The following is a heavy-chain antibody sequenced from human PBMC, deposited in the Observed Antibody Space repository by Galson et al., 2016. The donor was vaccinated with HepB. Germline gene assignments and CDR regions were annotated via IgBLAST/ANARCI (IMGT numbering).Heavy chain of an antibody. CDR2: INYSGST. D-gene: IGHD4-17*01. Sequence: ETLSLTCAVYGASFSGYYWSWIRQPPGKGLEWIGEINYSGSTNYNPSLKSRLTISVDTPKNQFSLNLRSVTAADTAVYYCARNMTAVTSDVFDIWGQGTMDTVSS. J-gene: IGHJ3*02. CDR1: GASFSGYY. CDR3: ARNMTAVTSDVFDI. V-gene: IGHV4-34*01.